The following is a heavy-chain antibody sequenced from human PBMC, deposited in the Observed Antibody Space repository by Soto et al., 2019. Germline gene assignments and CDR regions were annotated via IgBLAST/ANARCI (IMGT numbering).Heavy chain of an antibody. CDR1: GFTFSSYS. CDR3: ARDPYSSGWSVRYYYYGMDV. CDR2: ISSSSSYI. D-gene: IGHD6-19*01. Sequence: GGSLGLSCAASGFTFSSYSMNWVRQLPGKGLEWVSSISSSSSYIYYADSVKGRFTISRDNAKNSLYLQMNSLRAEDTAVYYCARDPYSSGWSVRYYYYGMDVWGQETTVTVSS. J-gene: IGHJ6*02. V-gene: IGHV3-21*01.